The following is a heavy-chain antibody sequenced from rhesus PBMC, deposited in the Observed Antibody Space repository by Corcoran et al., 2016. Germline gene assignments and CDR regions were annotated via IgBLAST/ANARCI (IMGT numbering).Heavy chain of an antibody. J-gene: IGHJ4*01. CDR2: ISSGGSKK. V-gene: IGHV3-54*02. Sequence: EVQLVESGGGLVQSGGSLRLSCAASGFNFRIYGMPWVRQGPGKGLEWVAVISSGGSKKDYADSVKDRFTISRDNSKNILYLQINNLKLEDTAVYYGTTFGYWGQGVLVTVSS. D-gene: IGHD1-1*01. CDR1: GFNFRIYG. CDR3: TTFGY.